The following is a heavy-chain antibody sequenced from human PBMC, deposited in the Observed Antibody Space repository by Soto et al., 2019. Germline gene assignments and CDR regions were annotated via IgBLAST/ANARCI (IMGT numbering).Heavy chain of an antibody. CDR1: GFTFRSYA. V-gene: IGHV3-30-3*01. CDR3: ARDGGAY. J-gene: IGHJ4*02. D-gene: IGHD3-16*01. CDR2: MSYDGSNK. Sequence: QVQLVESGGVVVQPGRSLRLSCAASGFTFRSYAMHCVRRAPGKGLEWMAVMSYDGSNKYYADSVKGRFTIYRDNSKKTLNLQMNRLRPEDTALYYCARDGGAYWGQGTLVIASS.